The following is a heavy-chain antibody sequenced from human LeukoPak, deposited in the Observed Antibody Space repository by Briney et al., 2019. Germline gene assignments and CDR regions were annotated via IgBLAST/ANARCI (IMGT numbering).Heavy chain of an antibody. J-gene: IGHJ3*02. CDR2: ISTIGSTT. D-gene: IGHD5-12*01. CDR1: GFTFSNYA. CDR3: AKRKAASDISSSSDI. V-gene: IGHV3-23*01. Sequence: GGSLRLSCAASGFTFSNYALSWVRQAPGKGLEWVSTISTIGSTTYYADSVKGRFTISRDNSKNTLYLQMHSLRAEDTAIYYCAKRKAASDISSSSDIWGQGTMVTVSS.